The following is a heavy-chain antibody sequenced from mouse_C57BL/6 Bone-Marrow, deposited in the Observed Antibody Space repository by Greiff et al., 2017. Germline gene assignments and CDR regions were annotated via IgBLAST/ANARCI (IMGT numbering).Heavy chain of an antibody. CDR3: ARFYYAGDY. J-gene: IGHJ4*01. CDR1: GYTFTSYW. V-gene: IGHV1-55*01. Sequence: QVQLQQPGAELVKPGASVKMSCKASGYTFTSYWITWVKQRPGQGLEWIGDIYPGSGSTNYNEKFKSKATLTVDKSSSTAYMQLSSLTSEDSAVYYWARFYYAGDYWGQGTSVTVSS. CDR2: IYPGSGST.